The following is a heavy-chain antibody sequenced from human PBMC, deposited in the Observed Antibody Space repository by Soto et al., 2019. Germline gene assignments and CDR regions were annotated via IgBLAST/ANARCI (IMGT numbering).Heavy chain of an antibody. CDR2: MNSNSGNT. J-gene: IGHJ4*02. D-gene: IGHD1-26*01. CDR1: GYTFTSYD. Sequence: ASVKVSCKASGYTFTSYDINWVRQATGQGLEWMGWMNSNSGNTGYAQKFQGRVTMTRNTSISTAYMELSSLRSEDTALYYGARGFGELLPATNDYWGQGTLVTVSS. V-gene: IGHV1-8*01. CDR3: ARGFGELLPATNDY.